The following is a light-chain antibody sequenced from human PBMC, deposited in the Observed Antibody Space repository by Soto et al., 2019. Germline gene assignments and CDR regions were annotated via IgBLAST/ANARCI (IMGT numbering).Light chain of an antibody. CDR1: QSVSSSY. V-gene: IGKV3-20*01. CDR2: RTS. J-gene: IGKJ1*01. CDR3: QQYDSSPRT. Sequence: EIVLTQSPGTLSLSPGERATLSCRASQSVSSSYLAWYQQKPGQAPRLLIYRTSNRATGIPDRFSGSGSGTEFTLTISRLKPEDFAVYWCQQYDSSPRTFGQGTKVDIK.